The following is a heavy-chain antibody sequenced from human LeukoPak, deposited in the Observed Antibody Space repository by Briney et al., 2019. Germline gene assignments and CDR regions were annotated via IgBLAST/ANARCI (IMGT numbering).Heavy chain of an antibody. CDR1: GFTFSRYW. CDR2: IKQDGGEI. D-gene: IGHD3-22*01. V-gene: IGHV3-7*03. J-gene: IGHJ4*02. Sequence: PGGSLRLSCAASGFTFSRYWMSWVRQVPRKGLEWVANIKQDGGEIYYVDSVKGRFTISRDNAKSSLYLQMNSLRAGDTAVYYCARGKGDYDTSGSLFVFGGQGTLVTVSS. CDR3: ARGKGDYDTSGSLFVF.